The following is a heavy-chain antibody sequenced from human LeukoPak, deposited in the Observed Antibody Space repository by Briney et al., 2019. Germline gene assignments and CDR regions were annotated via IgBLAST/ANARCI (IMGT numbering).Heavy chain of an antibody. CDR1: GYTFTSYG. CDR3: ARDKYWGSGNYIDY. D-gene: IGHD3-10*01. J-gene: IGHJ4*02. CDR2: ISAYNGNT. V-gene: IGHV1-18*01. Sequence: GASVKVSCKASGYTFTSYGISWVRQAPGQGLEWMGWISAYNGNTNYAQKLQGRVTMTRDTSITTSYMELSRLRSDDTAVYYCARDKYWGSGNYIDYWGQGTLVTVSS.